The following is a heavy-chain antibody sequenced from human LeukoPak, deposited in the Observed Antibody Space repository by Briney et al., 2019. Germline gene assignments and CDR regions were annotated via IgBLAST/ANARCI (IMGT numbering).Heavy chain of an antibody. Sequence: PGGSLRLSCAASGFTFSSYGMHWVRQAPGKGLEWVAVISYDGSNKYYADSVKGRFTISRDNSKNTLYLQMNSLRAEDTAVYYCAKDGIGSGTRFEKQTGSYFDYWGQGTLVTVSS. J-gene: IGHJ4*02. CDR3: AKDGIGSGTRFEKQTGSYFDY. CDR2: ISYDGSNK. V-gene: IGHV3-30*18. CDR1: GFTFSSYG. D-gene: IGHD1-1*01.